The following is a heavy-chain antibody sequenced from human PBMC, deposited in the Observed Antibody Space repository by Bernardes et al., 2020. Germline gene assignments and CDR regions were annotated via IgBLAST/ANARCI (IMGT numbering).Heavy chain of an antibody. CDR2: ISAYNGNT. D-gene: IGHD3-3*01. J-gene: IGHJ4*02. CDR1: GYTFTSYG. CDR3: ARTYYDFWSGYPPHMDY. Sequence: ASVKVSCKASGYTFTSYGISWVRQAPGQGLEWMGWISAYNGNTNYAQKLQGRVTMTTDTSTSTAYMELRSLRSDDTAVYYCARTYYDFWSGYPPHMDYWGQGTLVTVSS. V-gene: IGHV1-18*01.